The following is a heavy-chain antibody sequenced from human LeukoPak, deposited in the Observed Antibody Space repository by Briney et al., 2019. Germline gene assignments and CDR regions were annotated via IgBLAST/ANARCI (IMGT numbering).Heavy chain of an antibody. V-gene: IGHV1-18*01. Sequence: ASVKVSCKASGYTFTSYCISWVRQAPGQGLEWMGWNSAYNGITNYAQKLQGRVTMTTDTSTSTAYMELRSLRSDDTAVYYCAREEGWELLGGYYYMDVWGKGTTVTISS. J-gene: IGHJ6*03. CDR2: NSAYNGIT. CDR3: AREEGWELLGGYYYMDV. D-gene: IGHD1-26*01. CDR1: GYTFTSYC.